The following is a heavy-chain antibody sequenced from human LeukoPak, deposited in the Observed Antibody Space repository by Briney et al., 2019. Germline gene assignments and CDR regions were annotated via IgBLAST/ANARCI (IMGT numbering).Heavy chain of an antibody. CDR2: LSKSGNT. Sequence: KPSETLSLTCTVSGGSISSCYWSWIRLPPGKGLEWIGYLSKSGNTNYSPSLKSRVTIFGDTSKNQFSLKLSSVTAADTAVYYCARARYVNSFYAFDIWGQGTLVTVSS. CDR3: ARARYVNSFYAFDI. J-gene: IGHJ3*02. CDR1: GGSISSCY. V-gene: IGHV4-59*01. D-gene: IGHD3-9*01.